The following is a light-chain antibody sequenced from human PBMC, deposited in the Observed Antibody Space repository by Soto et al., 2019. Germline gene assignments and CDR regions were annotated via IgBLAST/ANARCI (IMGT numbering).Light chain of an antibody. CDR2: ASS. CDR3: QQANTFPIT. V-gene: IGKV1-12*01. Sequence: DIQMTQSASSVSASVGDTVTITCRASQDILSWLAWYQQKPGEAPRLLIYASSNLQSGVPSRFSGSRSGTDFTLTISSLQPEDFATYYCQQANTFPITFGPGTRLDIK. CDR1: QDILSW. J-gene: IGKJ3*01.